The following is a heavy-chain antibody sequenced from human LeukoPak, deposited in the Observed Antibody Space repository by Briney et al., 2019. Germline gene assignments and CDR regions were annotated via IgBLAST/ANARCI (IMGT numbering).Heavy chain of an antibody. J-gene: IGHJ2*01. Sequence: SETLSLTCALYGGSFSSYSWSWTWIRQTPEKGLEWIGEIIERGNANYNPSLKSRVTIDLDTSKNQFSLKLTSMTAADTAMYYCARGYYPPRWYFDLWGRGTLVTVSS. CDR3: ARGYYPPRWYFDL. CDR1: GGSFSSYS. V-gene: IGHV4-34*01. CDR2: IIERGNA. D-gene: IGHD3-10*01.